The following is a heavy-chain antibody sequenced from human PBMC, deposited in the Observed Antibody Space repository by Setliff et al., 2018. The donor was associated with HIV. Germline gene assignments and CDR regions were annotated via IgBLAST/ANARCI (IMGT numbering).Heavy chain of an antibody. V-gene: IGHV4-34*01. CDR2: INHSGST. Sequence: PSETLSLTCAVYGGSFSEYYWSWIRQSPGKGLEWIGEINHSGSTHYNPPLKSRATISVDTSKNQFSLKVNSVTAADTAVYYCARGARLLAAYRDRWDYYYMGVWGKGTTVTVSS. D-gene: IGHD1-26*01. CDR3: ARGARLLAAYRDRWDYYYMGV. CDR1: GGSFSEYY. J-gene: IGHJ6*03.